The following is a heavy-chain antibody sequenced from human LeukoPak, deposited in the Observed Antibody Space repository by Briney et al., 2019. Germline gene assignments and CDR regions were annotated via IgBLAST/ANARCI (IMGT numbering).Heavy chain of an antibody. V-gene: IGHV4-39*01. J-gene: IGHJ4*02. CDR3: ATGYTTGSDY. D-gene: IGHD1-1*01. CDR2: IYYTGAT. CDR1: GGSISTDHYY. Sequence: SETLSVTCTVSGGSISTDHYYWAWIRQPPGKGLEWVASIYYTGATYYNLSLKSRLTISIDTSNNQSSLTLSSVRAADTAVYYCATGYTTGSDYWGQGTLVTVSS.